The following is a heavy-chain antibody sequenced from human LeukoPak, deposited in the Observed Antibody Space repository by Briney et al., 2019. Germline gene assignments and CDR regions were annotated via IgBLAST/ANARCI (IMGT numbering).Heavy chain of an antibody. CDR3: ARDNWGSFDY. D-gene: IGHD7-27*01. CDR1: GFTFSAYW. V-gene: IGHV3-74*01. CDR2: MSNDGSYT. Sequence: GGSLRLSCVGSGFTFSAYWMGWVRQAPGQGLEYVSHMSNDGSYTVYADSVKGRFTISRENAKNTVYLQMNSLRAEDAAVYYCARDNWGSFDYWGQGVLITVSS. J-gene: IGHJ4*02.